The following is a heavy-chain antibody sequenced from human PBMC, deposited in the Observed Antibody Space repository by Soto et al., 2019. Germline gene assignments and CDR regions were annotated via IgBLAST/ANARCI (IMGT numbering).Heavy chain of an antibody. Sequence: PSETLSLTCTVSGGSISSYYWSWIRQPPGKGLEWIGYIYYSGSTNYNPSLKSRVTISVDTSKNQLSLKLSSVTAADTAVYYCARAGYSYGYDYWGQGTLVTVSS. CDR1: GGSISSYY. J-gene: IGHJ4*02. CDR2: IYYSGST. V-gene: IGHV4-59*01. CDR3: ARAGYSYGYDY. D-gene: IGHD5-18*01.